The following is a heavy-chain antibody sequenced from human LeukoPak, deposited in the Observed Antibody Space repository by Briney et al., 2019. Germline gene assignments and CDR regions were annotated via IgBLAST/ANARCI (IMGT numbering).Heavy chain of an antibody. J-gene: IGHJ4*02. CDR2: IYYSGST. CDR3: ARDSSGYYGVLDY. CDR1: GGSISSGGNY. Sequence: SQTLSLTCTVSGGSISSGGNYWSWIRQHPGKGLEWIGYIYYSGSTYYNPSLKSRVTISVDTSKNQFSLKLSSVTAADTAVYYCARDSSGYYGVLDYWGQGTLVTVSS. D-gene: IGHD3-22*01. V-gene: IGHV4-31*03.